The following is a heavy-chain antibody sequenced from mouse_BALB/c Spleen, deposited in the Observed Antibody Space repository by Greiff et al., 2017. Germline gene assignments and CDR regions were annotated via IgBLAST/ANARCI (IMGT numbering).Heavy chain of an antibody. V-gene: IGHV1-14*01. CDR2: INPYNDGT. CDR1: GYTFTSYV. J-gene: IGHJ2*01. D-gene: IGHD2-10*02. Sequence: EVQVVESGPELVKPGASVKMSCTASGYTFTSYVMHWVKQKPGQGLEWIGYINPYNDGTKYNEKFKGKATLTSDKSSSTAYMELSSLTSEDSAFYYCARSEYGNYDCWGQGTTLTVSS. CDR3: ARSEYGNYDC.